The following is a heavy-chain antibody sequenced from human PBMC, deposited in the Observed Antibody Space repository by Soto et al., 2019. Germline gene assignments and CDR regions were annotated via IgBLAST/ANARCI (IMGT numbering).Heavy chain of an antibody. Sequence: QVQLVQSGADVKKPGSSVKVSCKASGGTFSSYAISWGRQAPGKGLEWMGGIIPIFGTANYAQKFQGRVTITADKSTSTDYIELSSLRSEDTAVYYLARGLGIAAAENWFDPWGQGTLVTVSS. J-gene: IGHJ5*02. CDR1: GGTFSSYA. CDR3: ARGLGIAAAENWFDP. V-gene: IGHV1-69*06. CDR2: IIPIFGTA. D-gene: IGHD6-13*01.